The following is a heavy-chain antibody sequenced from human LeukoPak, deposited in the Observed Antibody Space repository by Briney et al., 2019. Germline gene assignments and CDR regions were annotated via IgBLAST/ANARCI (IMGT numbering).Heavy chain of an antibody. J-gene: IGHJ5*02. CDR2: ISAYNGNT. Sequence: ASVKVSCKASGYTFTIYGISWVRQAPGQGLEWMGWISAYNGNTNYAQKLQGRVTMTTDTSTSTAYMELRSLRSDDTAVYYCARGGVYCSSTSCYRSWFDPWGQGTLVTVSS. CDR1: GYTFTIYG. D-gene: IGHD2-2*01. V-gene: IGHV1-18*01. CDR3: ARGGVYCSSTSCYRSWFDP.